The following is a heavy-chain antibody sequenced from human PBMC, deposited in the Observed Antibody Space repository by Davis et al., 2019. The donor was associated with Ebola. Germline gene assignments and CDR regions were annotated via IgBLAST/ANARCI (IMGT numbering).Heavy chain of an antibody. J-gene: IGHJ4*02. CDR1: GGSFSGYY. V-gene: IGHV4-34*01. CDR3: ARVNTNSSWYGYFDY. Sequence: PSETLSLTCAVYGGSFSGYYWSWIRQPPGKGLEWIGEINHSGSTNYNPSLKSRVTISVDTSKNQFSLKLSSVTAADTAVYYCARVNTNSSWYGYFDYWGQGTLVTVSS. CDR2: INHSGST. D-gene: IGHD6-13*01.